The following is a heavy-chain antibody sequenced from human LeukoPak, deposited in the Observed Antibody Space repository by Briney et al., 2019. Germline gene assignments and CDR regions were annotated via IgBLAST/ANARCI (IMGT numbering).Heavy chain of an antibody. J-gene: IGHJ4*02. Sequence: TSETLSLTCTVSGGSISSGGYSWSWIRQPPGKGLEWIGYIYHSGSTYYNPSLKSRVTISVDRSKNQFSLKLSSVTAADTAVYYCARGQYGDYGYYFDYWGQGTLVTVSS. V-gene: IGHV4-30-2*01. D-gene: IGHD4-17*01. CDR3: ARGQYGDYGYYFDY. CDR1: GGSISSGGYS. CDR2: IYHSGST.